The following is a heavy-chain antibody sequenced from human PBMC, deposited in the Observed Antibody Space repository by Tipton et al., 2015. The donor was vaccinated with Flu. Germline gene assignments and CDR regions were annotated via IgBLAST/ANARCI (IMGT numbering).Heavy chain of an antibody. V-gene: IGHV4-38-2*01. CDR3: AWSTYCHGSGSSDY. D-gene: IGHD3-10*01. Sequence: GLVKPSETLSLICAVSDYSSSSGYYWGWIRQPPGKGLEWIGCISHTGRPYYNPSLKSRVTISVDTAKNQFSQRLSSVTAADTAVYYCAWSTYCHGSGSSDYWGQGTLVTVSS. CDR1: DYSSSSGYY. J-gene: IGHJ4*02. CDR2: ISHTGRP.